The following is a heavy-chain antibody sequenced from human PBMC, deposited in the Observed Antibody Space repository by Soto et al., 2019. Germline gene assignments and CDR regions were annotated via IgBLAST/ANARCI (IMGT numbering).Heavy chain of an antibody. V-gene: IGHV3-48*01. CDR1: GFSFSSYN. CDR3: AGAFDI. Sequence: GGSLRLSCAASGFSFSSYNMNWVRQAPGKGLEWVSYISSSSSTIYYADSVKGRFIISRDNAKNSLYLQMNSLRAEDTAVYYCAGAFDIWGQGTMVTVSS. CDR2: ISSSSSTI. J-gene: IGHJ3*02.